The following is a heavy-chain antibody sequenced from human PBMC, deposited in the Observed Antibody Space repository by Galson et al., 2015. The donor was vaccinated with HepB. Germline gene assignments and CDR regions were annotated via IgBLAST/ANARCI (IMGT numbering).Heavy chain of an antibody. Sequence: SVKVSCKASGYTFTSYGISWVRQAPGQGLEWMGWISAYNGNANYAQKLQGRVTMTTDTSTSTAYMELRSLRSDDTAVYYCAREVEFGELSQVKFPINWFDPWGQGTLVTVSS. CDR1: GYTFTSYG. J-gene: IGHJ5*02. CDR2: ISAYNGNA. V-gene: IGHV1-18*04. D-gene: IGHD3-10*01. CDR3: AREVEFGELSQVKFPINWFDP.